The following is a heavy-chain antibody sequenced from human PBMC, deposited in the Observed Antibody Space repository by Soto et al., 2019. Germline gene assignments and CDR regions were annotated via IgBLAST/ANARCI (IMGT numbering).Heavy chain of an antibody. CDR1: GGTLSSFA. J-gene: IGHJ6*02. Sequence: QVQLVQSGSEVKKPGSSVRVSCKTSGGTLSSFAISWVRQAPGQGLEWVGTFTPVVAMAKYGQNFQGRITITADQSTNPLFMQLSSLTYVDTCTYYCSNVHENYFYYGIDVWGQGTTVTVSS. CDR2: FTPVVAMA. CDR3: SNVHENYFYYGIDV. V-gene: IGHV1-69*04.